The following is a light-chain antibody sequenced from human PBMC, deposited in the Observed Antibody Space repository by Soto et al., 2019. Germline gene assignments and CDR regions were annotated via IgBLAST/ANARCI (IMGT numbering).Light chain of an antibody. J-gene: IGKJ2*01. V-gene: IGKV3-15*01. Sequence: ERVMTQSPATLSVSPGERATLSCRASESVSSHLAWYQQKPGLAPRLLIYGASTRATGVPARFIGGGSGTEFTLTISSLQSEDFAIYYCQHYNNWPHTFGQGTKVDIK. CDR3: QHYNNWPHT. CDR1: ESVSSH. CDR2: GAS.